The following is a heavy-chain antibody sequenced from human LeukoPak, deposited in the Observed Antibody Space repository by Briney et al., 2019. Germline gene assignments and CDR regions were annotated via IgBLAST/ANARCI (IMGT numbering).Heavy chain of an antibody. CDR1: GYTFTSYG. CDR2: ISAYNGNT. J-gene: IGHJ5*02. CDR3: ARDKWIQLWLDNWFDP. V-gene: IGHV1-18*01. Sequence: ASVKVSCKASGYTFTSYGISWVRQAPGQGLEWMGWISAYNGNTNYAQKLQGRVTMTTDTSTSTAYMELRSLRSDDTAVYYCARDKWIQLWLDNWFDPWGQGTLVTVSS. D-gene: IGHD5-18*01.